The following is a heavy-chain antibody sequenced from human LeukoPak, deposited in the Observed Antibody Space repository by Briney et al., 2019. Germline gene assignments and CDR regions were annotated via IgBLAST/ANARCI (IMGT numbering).Heavy chain of an antibody. Sequence: GGSLRLSCAASGFTFSSYGMHWVRQAPGKGLEWVAFIRYDGSNKYYADSVKGRFTISRDNSKNTLYLQMNSLRAEDTAVYYCAKVGGIRQTSIAAAGANYYYYYMDVWGKGTTVTVPS. CDR3: AKVGGIRQTSIAAAGANYYYYYMDV. V-gene: IGHV3-30*02. J-gene: IGHJ6*03. D-gene: IGHD6-13*01. CDR2: IRYDGSNK. CDR1: GFTFSSYG.